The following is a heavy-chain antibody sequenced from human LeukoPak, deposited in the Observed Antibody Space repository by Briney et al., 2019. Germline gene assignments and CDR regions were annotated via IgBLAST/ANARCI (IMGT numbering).Heavy chain of an antibody. Sequence: ASVKVSCKASGYTFTGYYMHWVRQAPGQGLEWMGWINPNSGGTNYAQKFQGRVTMTRDTSISTAYMELSRLRSDDTAVYYCARVAAAGLTHLAYWGQGTLVTVSS. J-gene: IGHJ4*02. D-gene: IGHD6-13*01. CDR1: GYTFTGYY. CDR3: ARVAAAGLTHLAY. CDR2: INPNSGGT. V-gene: IGHV1-2*02.